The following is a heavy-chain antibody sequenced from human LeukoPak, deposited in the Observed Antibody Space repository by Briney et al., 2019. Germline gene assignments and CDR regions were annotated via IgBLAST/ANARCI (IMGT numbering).Heavy chain of an antibody. V-gene: IGHV5-51*01. CDR1: GYSFTSYW. J-gene: IGHJ4*02. CDR3: ARRLNYYDSSGYYDY. Sequence: GESLKISCQGSGYSFTSYWIGWVRQMPGKGLEWMGIIYPGDSDTRYSPSFQGQVTISADKSISTAYLQWSSLKASDTAMYYCARRLNYYDSSGYYDYWGQGTLVTVSS. CDR2: IYPGDSDT. D-gene: IGHD3-22*01.